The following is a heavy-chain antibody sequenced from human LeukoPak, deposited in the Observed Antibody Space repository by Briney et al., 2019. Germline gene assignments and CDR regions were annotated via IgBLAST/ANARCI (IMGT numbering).Heavy chain of an antibody. V-gene: IGHV4-34*01. D-gene: IGHD3-9*01. CDR2: INHSGST. CDR1: GGSFSGYY. J-gene: IGHJ4*02. CDR3: ARGTDILTGYPKPYYFDY. Sequence: SETLSLTCAVYGGSFSGYYWSWTRQPPGKGLEWIGEINHSGSTNYNPSLKSRVTISVDTSKNQFSLKLSSVTAADTAVYYCARGTDILTGYPKPYYFDYRGQGTLVTVSS.